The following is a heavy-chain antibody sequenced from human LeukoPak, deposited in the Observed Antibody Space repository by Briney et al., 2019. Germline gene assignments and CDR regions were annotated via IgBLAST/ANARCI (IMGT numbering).Heavy chain of an antibody. Sequence: GGSLRLSCAASGFTFSNYTMSWVRQAPGKGLEWVSAITGGGSGIYYADSMKSRFTISRDNSKNTLYLQINSLRAEDTAVYYCAKWGDYDVLTGYYVSDYWGQGTLVTVSS. J-gene: IGHJ4*02. CDR2: ITGGGSGI. V-gene: IGHV3-23*01. CDR3: AKWGDYDVLTGYYVSDY. D-gene: IGHD3-9*01. CDR1: GFTFSNYT.